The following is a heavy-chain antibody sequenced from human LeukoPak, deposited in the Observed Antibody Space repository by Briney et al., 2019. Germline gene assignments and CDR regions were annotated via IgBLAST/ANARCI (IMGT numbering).Heavy chain of an antibody. Sequence: NPGGTLRLSCAASGFTFSSYSMNCVRQAPGSGLEWVSSISSSSSYIYYADSVKGRFTIYRDNAKNSLYLQMNSLRAEDTAVYYCAKDRGGGNLDFDYWGQGTLVTVSS. CDR3: AKDRGGGNLDFDY. CDR2: ISSSSSYI. J-gene: IGHJ4*02. V-gene: IGHV3-21*04. CDR1: GFTFSSYS. D-gene: IGHD2-15*01.